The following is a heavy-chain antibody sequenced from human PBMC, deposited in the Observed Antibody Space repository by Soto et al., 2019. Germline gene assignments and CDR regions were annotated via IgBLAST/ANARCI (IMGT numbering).Heavy chain of an antibody. V-gene: IGHV4-59*01. CDR3: LREYYDILTGYSTFDY. J-gene: IGHJ4*02. CDR1: GGSISSNY. CDR2: IYHSGST. Sequence: QVQLQESGPGLVKPSETLSLTCIVSGGSISSNYWTWVRQPPGKGLEWIGYIYHSGSTNYNPALMSRLTISVETSKNHFSLKLRSVTAADTAVYYCLREYYDILTGYSTFDYWGRGTLVTVSS. D-gene: IGHD3-9*01.